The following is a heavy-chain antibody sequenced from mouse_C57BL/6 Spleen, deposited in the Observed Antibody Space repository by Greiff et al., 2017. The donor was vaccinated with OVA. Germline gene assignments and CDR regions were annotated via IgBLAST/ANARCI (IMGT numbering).Heavy chain of an antibody. CDR2: IHPNSGST. CDR3: AISGEGFDY. Sequence: VQLQQPGAELVKPGASVKLSCKASGYTFTSYWMNWVKQRPGKGLEWIGMIHPNSGSTNYNEKFKSNATLTLDKSSSTAYMQLSSLTSEDSAVYYCAISGEGFDYWGQGTTLTVSS. D-gene: IGHD3-2*02. J-gene: IGHJ2*01. CDR1: GYTFTSYW. V-gene: IGHV1-64*01.